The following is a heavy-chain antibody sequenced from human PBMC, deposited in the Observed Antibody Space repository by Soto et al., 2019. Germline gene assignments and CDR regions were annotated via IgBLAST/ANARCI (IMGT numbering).Heavy chain of an antibody. V-gene: IGHV1-8*01. J-gene: IGHJ5*02. CDR1: GYTFTSYD. CDR2: MNPNSGNT. CDR3: ARGLGIWELFWFDP. Sequence: ASVKVSCKASGYTFTSYDINWVRQATGQGLEWMGWMNPNSGNTGYAQKFQGRVTMTRNTSISTVYMELSSLRSEDTAVYYCARGLGIWELFWFDPWGQGTLVTVSS. D-gene: IGHD3-10*01.